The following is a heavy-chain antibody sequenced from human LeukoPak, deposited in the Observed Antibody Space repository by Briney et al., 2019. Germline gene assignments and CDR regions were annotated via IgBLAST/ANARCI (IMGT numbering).Heavy chain of an antibody. Sequence: PGGSLRLSCAASGFTFSSYAMSWVRQAPGKGLEWVSTISGSGGSTYYADSVKGRFTISRDNSKNTLYLQMNSLRAEDTAVYYCAKEGDCSSTSCYHDYWGQGTLVTVSS. V-gene: IGHV3-23*01. CDR3: AKEGDCSSTSCYHDY. CDR2: ISGSGGST. D-gene: IGHD2-2*01. J-gene: IGHJ4*02. CDR1: GFTFSSYA.